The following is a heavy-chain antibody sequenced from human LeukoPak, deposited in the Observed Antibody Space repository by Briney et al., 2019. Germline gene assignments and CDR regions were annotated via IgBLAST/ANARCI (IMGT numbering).Heavy chain of an antibody. CDR3: ARRRYYDGSGYSE. Sequence: KASETLSLTCSVSGFSVSRSDSYWDWIRQPPGKGLEWIGTIYYSGRTYYSPSLKSRVTMSVDPSNNQFSLTLRSVTAADTALYYCARRRYYDGSGYSEWGQGTLLSVSS. V-gene: IGHV4-39*01. CDR1: GFSVSRSDSY. J-gene: IGHJ1*01. D-gene: IGHD3-22*01. CDR2: IYYSGRT.